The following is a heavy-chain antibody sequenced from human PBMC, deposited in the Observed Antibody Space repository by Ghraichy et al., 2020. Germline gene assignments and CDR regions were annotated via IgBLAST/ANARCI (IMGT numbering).Heavy chain of an antibody. V-gene: IGHV1-46*03. J-gene: IGHJ4*02. D-gene: IGHD5-24*01. CDR2: INPSGGST. CDR1: GYTFTSYY. CDR3: ARAIRRRDGYNNRDY. Sequence: ASVKVSCKASGYTFTSYYMHWVRQAPGQGLEWMGIINPSGGSTSYAQKFQGRVTMTRDTSTSTVYMELSSLRSEDTAVYYCARAIRRRDGYNNRDYWGQGTLVTVSS.